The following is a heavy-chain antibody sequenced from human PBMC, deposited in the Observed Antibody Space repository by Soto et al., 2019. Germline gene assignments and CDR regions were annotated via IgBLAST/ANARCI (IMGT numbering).Heavy chain of an antibody. Sequence: GGSLRLSCAASGFTFSSYGMHWVRQAPGKGLEWVAVISYDGSNKYYADSVKGRFTISRDSSKNTLYLQMNSLRAEDTAVYYCAKARSGYSNWFDPWGQGTLVTVSS. J-gene: IGHJ5*02. CDR2: ISYDGSNK. V-gene: IGHV3-30*18. D-gene: IGHD3-3*01. CDR1: GFTFSSYG. CDR3: AKARSGYSNWFDP.